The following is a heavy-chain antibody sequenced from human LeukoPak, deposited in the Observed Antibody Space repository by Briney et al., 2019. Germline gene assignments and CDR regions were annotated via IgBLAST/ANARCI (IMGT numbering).Heavy chain of an antibody. D-gene: IGHD3-22*01. CDR2: IRSKANSYAT. J-gene: IGHJ6*03. V-gene: IGHV3-73*01. Sequence: PGGSLRLSCAASGFTFSGSTMHWVRQASGKGLEWVGRIRSKANSYATGYAASITGRFTISRDNSKNTLYLQMNSLRAEDTAVYYCARVGEDYDSINYYYYYYMDVWGKGTTVTVSS. CDR3: ARVGEDYDSINYYYYYYMDV. CDR1: GFTFSGST.